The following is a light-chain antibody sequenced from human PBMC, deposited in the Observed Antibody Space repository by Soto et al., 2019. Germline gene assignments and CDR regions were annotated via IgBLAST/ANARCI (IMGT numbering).Light chain of an antibody. J-gene: IGKJ4*01. V-gene: IGKV3-15*01. CDR2: DAS. CDR3: QQYNNWPPLT. CDR1: QSVSSS. Sequence: EIVMTQSPATLSVSPGDRATLSCRASQSVSSSLAWYQQIPGQAPRLLIYDASTRATGIPARFGGSGSGTEFTLTISSLQSEDFVVYYCQQYNNWPPLTFGGGTMVELK.